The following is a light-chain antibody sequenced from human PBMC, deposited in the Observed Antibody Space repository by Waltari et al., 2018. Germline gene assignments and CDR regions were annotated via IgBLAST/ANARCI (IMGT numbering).Light chain of an antibody. V-gene: IGKV3-15*01. J-gene: IGKJ1*01. Sequence: EIVMTQSPASLSVSPGDRFTLSCRASQSVGTSLAWYQQRPGRAPRLLVYRASTRASDIPARFSGSGSGTDFTLSISTLQSEDFAVYYCQQYDDWPRTFGQGTKVEIK. CDR3: QQYDDWPRT. CDR1: QSVGTS. CDR2: RAS.